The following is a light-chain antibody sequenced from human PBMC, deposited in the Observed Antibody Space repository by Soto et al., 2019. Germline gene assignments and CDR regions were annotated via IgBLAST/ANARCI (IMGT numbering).Light chain of an antibody. J-gene: IGLJ1*01. V-gene: IGLV2-11*01. CDR1: SSDVGDYYF. CDR3: CACAGRFTCV. Sequence: QSALTQPRSVSGSPRQSVTISCTGTSSDVGDYYFVSWYQQHPDKAPKLMIYDVTKWPSGVPDRFSGSKSGNTASLTISGLQADDEADYYCCACAGRFTCVFGTGTKVTVL. CDR2: DVT.